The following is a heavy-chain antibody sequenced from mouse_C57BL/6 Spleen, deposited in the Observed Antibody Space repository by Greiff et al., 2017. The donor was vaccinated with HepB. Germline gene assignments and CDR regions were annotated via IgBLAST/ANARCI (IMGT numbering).Heavy chain of an antibody. V-gene: IGHV1-18*01. D-gene: IGHD2-4*01. Sequence: EVQLQQSGPELVKPGASVKIPCKASGYTFTDYNMDWVKQSHGKSLEWIGDINPNNGGTIYNQKFKGKATLTVDKSSSTAYMELRSLTSEDTAVYYCARWGIYYEYWYFDVWGTGTTVTVSS. CDR2: INPNNGGT. J-gene: IGHJ1*03. CDR3: ARWGIYYEYWYFDV. CDR1: GYTFTDYN.